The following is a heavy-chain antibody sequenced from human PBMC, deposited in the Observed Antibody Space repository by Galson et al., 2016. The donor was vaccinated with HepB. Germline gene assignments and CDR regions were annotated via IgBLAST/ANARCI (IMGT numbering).Heavy chain of an antibody. D-gene: IGHD6-19*01. V-gene: IGHV5-51*01. J-gene: IGHJ4*02. Sequence: QSGAEVKTSGESLKISCRGSGYTFDSYWIGWVRQMPGKGLEWMGIIYPGDFDTRYGPSFQGQVTISADMSIRTAYLHFYSLKASDTAIYYCARQIVGGLGSGWHYFDSWGQGTRVTVSS. CDR2: IYPGDFDT. CDR1: GYTFDSYW. CDR3: ARQIVGGLGSGWHYFDS.